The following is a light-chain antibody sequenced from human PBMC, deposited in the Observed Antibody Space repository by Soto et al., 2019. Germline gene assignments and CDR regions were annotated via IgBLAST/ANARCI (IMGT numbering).Light chain of an antibody. Sequence: EIQMTQSPSTLSASVGDIVTITCRASQSISSWLAWYQQKPGKAPKLLIYKASSLESGVPSRFSGSGSGTEFTLTISSLQPDDFATYYCQQFNTSPWTFGQGTKVDIK. V-gene: IGKV1-5*03. CDR1: QSISSW. CDR2: KAS. J-gene: IGKJ1*01. CDR3: QQFNTSPWT.